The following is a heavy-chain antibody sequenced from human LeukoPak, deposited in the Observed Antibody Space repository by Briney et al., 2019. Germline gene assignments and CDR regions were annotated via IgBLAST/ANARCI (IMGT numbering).Heavy chain of an antibody. CDR1: GGSISSYY. D-gene: IGHD6-19*01. V-gene: IGHV4-59*01. CDR2: IYYSGST. J-gene: IGHJ3*02. CDR3: ARDDNSSGWADAFDI. Sequence: SETLSLTCTVSGGSISSYYWSWIRQPPGKGLEWIGYIYYSGSTNYNPSLKSRVTISVDTSKNQFSLKLSSVTAADTAVYYCARDDNSSGWADAFDIWGQGTMVTVSS.